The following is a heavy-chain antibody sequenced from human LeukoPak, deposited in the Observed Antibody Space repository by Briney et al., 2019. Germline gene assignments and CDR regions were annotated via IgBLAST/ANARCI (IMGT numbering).Heavy chain of an antibody. CDR3: ARASSGYYYFDY. J-gene: IGHJ4*02. Sequence: PGGSLRLSCAASGFTFSSYAMSWVRQAPGKGLEWVSAISGSGGSTYYADSVKGRFTISRDNSKNTLYLQMNSLRAEDTAVYYCARASSGYYYFDYWGQGTLVTVSS. V-gene: IGHV3-23*01. D-gene: IGHD3-22*01. CDR2: ISGSGGST. CDR1: GFTFSSYA.